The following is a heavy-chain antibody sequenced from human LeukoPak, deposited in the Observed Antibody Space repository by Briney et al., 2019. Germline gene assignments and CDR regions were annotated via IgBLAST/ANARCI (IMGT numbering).Heavy chain of an antibody. D-gene: IGHD3-22*01. J-gene: IGHJ4*02. CDR1: GFTFSGFW. CDR2: INSDGSEG. V-gene: IGHV3-7*03. Sequence: GGSLRLSCAVSGFTFSGFWMSWSRQAPGKGLVWVASINSDGSEGYYADVVKGRFTISRDNAKNSLYLQINSLRAEDTAVYYCARDGRPSYYYDSSGSEGNNFDYWGQGTLVTVSS. CDR3: ARDGRPSYYYDSSGSEGNNFDY.